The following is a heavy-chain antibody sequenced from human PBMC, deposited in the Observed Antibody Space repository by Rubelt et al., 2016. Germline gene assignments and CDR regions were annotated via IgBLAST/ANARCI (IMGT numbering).Heavy chain of an antibody. CDR1: GGSISSSSYY. D-gene: IGHD4-23*01. V-gene: IGHV4-39*07. J-gene: IGHJ4*02. Sequence: QLQLQESGPGLVKPSETLSLTCTVSGGSISSSSYYWGWIRQPPGKGLEWIGSIYHSGSTYYNPSLKGRVTISVDTSKNQFSLKLSSVTAADTAVYYCASGVYAGGNSGFDYWGQGTLVTVSS. CDR2: IYHSGST. CDR3: ASGVYAGGNSGFDY.